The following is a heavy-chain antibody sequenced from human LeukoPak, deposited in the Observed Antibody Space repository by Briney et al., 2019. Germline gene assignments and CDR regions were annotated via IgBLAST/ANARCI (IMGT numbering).Heavy chain of an antibody. V-gene: IGHV4-34*01. CDR2: INHSGST. D-gene: IGHD3-10*01. J-gene: IGHJ6*03. CDR3: ARGYYGSGSHCCHMDV. Sequence: SETLSLTCAVYVGSFSGYYWSWIRQPPGKGLEWIGEINHSGSTNYNSSLKSRVTISVDTSKNQFSLKLSSVTAADMAVYYCARGYYGSGSHCCHMDVWGKGTTITV. CDR1: VGSFSGYY.